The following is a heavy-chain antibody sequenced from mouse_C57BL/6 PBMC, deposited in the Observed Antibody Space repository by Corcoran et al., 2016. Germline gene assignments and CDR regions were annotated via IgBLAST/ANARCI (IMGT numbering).Heavy chain of an antibody. CDR2: ISYDGSN. D-gene: IGHD2-4*01. Sequence: DVQLQESGPGLVKPSQSLSLTCSVTGYSITSGYYWNWIRQFPGNKLEWMGYISYDGSNNYNPSLKNRISITRDTSKNQFFLKLNSVTTEDTATYYCARDPYDYDGGFDVWGTGTTVTVSS. CDR3: ARDPYDYDGGFDV. CDR1: GYSITSGYY. J-gene: IGHJ1*03. V-gene: IGHV3-6*01.